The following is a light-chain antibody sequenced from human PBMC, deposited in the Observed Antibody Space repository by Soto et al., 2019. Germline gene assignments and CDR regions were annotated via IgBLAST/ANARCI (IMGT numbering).Light chain of an antibody. CDR3: QQLNSYPRASWT. V-gene: IGKV1-9*01. Sequence: IQFTQSPSSLSASVGDRVTITCRASQGISSYLAWYQQKPGKAPKLLIYAASTLQSGVPSRFSGSGSGTEFTLTISSLQPEDFATYYCQQLNSYPRASWTFGQGTKVDIK. CDR1: QGISSY. CDR2: AAS. J-gene: IGKJ1*01.